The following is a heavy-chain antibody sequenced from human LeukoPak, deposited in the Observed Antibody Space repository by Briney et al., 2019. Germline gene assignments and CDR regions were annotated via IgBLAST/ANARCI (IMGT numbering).Heavy chain of an antibody. Sequence: PSETLSLTCTVSGGSVSGYYWTWVRHPPGKGLEWIGYIYYSETNYNPSLKSRVNISLDPSSNQLSLKLTSVTAADTAVYYCARRRNCLDPWGQGTLVTVSS. J-gene: IGHJ5*02. CDR1: GGSVSGYY. CDR3: ARRRNCLDP. CDR2: IYYSET. V-gene: IGHV4-59*08.